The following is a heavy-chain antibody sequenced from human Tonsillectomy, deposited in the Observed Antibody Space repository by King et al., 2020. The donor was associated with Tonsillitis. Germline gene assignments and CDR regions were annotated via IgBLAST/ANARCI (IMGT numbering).Heavy chain of an antibody. CDR2: ISYDGSNK. D-gene: IGHD3-22*01. V-gene: IGHV3-30*18. CDR1: GFTFSSYG. CDR3: AKDGYDSSDHYLGDY. Sequence: VQLVESGGGVVQPGRSLRLSCAASGFTFSSYGMHWVRQAPGKGLEWVAVISYDGSNKYYADSVKGRFTISRDNSMNTLYLQMNSLRAEDTALYYCAKDGYDSSDHYLGDYWGQGTLVTVSS. J-gene: IGHJ4*02.